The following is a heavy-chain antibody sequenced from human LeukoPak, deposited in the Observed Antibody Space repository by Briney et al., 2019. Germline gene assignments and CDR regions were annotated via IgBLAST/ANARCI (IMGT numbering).Heavy chain of an antibody. J-gene: IGHJ4*02. Sequence: GGSLRLSCTASGFAMSWVRQAPGKGLGWVASIRGSGDDSTYYADSVKGRFIISRDHFKNTLYLQMNSLRAEDTAVYYCARDRIPYLIVGATTATPFDYWGQGTLVTVSS. V-gene: IGHV3-23*01. CDR3: ARDRIPYLIVGATTATPFDY. D-gene: IGHD1-26*01. CDR2: IRGSGDDST. CDR1: GFA.